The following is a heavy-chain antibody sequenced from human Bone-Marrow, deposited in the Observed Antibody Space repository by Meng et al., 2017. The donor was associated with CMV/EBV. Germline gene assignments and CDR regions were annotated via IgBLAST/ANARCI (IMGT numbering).Heavy chain of an antibody. Sequence: GESLKISCVSSGSTFSTYAMSWVRQAPGKGLEWVAAVSGGDGTTYYADSVKGRFTISRDNSKNTVYLQMKSLRAEDTAIYYCAKSWSGWPYDAFDVWGQGTMVTASS. D-gene: IGHD3-3*01. CDR2: VSGGDGTT. J-gene: IGHJ3*01. V-gene: IGHV3-23*01. CDR1: GSTFSTYA. CDR3: AKSWSGWPYDAFDV.